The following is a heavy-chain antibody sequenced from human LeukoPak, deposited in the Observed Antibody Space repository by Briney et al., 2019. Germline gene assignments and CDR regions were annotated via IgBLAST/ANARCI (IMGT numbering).Heavy chain of an antibody. CDR2: INPSSGAI. J-gene: IGHJ5*02. CDR3: ARVGLWFGELLSTSVEGNWFDP. V-gene: IGHV1-2*02. Sequence: ASVKVSCKASGYTFTAYYMHWVRQAPGQGLEWLGWINPSSGAINYAQKFQGRVTMTRDTSISTACMELSRLRSDDTAVYYCARVGLWFGELLSTSVEGNWFDPWGQGTLVTVSS. D-gene: IGHD3-10*01. CDR1: GYTFTAYY.